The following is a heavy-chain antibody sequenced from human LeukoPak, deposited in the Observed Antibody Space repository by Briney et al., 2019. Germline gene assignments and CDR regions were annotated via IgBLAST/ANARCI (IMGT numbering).Heavy chain of an antibody. CDR2: INHSGST. Sequence: PSETLSLTCTVSGGSISSGSYYWSWIRQPAGKGLEWIGEINHSGSTNYNPSLKSRVTISVDTSKNQFSLKLSSVTAADTAVYYCARWVPSLGPTGTTYYFDYWGQGTLVTVSS. CDR3: ARWVPSLGPTGTTYYFDY. D-gene: IGHD1-1*01. V-gene: IGHV4-61*10. J-gene: IGHJ4*02. CDR1: GGSISSGSYY.